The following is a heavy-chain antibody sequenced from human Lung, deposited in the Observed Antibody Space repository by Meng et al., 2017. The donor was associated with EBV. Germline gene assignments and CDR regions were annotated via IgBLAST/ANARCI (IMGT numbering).Heavy chain of an antibody. V-gene: IGHV3-15*01. CDR3: NRWSYGGTAY. CDR2: MKRKTDGGTT. J-gene: IGHJ4*02. Sequence: SGGGLGTCRVSLERPGAACDSTCRTAWMRWVRRVPGKGVEWVRCMKRKTDGGTTDYAAPVKSRDTISRDDSKNTLYLQMNSLKTGDTAVYYCNRWSYGGTAYWGQGTLVTVSS. D-gene: IGHD4-23*01. CDR1: DSTCRTAW.